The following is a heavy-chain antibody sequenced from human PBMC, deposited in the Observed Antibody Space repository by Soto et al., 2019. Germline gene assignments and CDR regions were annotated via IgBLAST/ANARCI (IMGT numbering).Heavy chain of an antibody. V-gene: IGHV4-39*01. J-gene: IGHJ3*02. D-gene: IGHD3-16*01. Sequence: QLQLQESGPGLVKPSETLSLTCTVSGGSISSSSYYWGWIRQPPGKGLEWIGSIYYSGSTYYNPSLKSRVTISVDTSKNQFSLKLSSVTAADTAVYYCARHPINIWGQMDAFDIWGQGTMVTVSS. CDR2: IYYSGST. CDR3: ARHPINIWGQMDAFDI. CDR1: GGSISSSSYY.